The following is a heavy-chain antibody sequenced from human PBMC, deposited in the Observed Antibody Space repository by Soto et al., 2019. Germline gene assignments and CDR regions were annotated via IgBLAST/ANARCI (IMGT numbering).Heavy chain of an antibody. J-gene: IGHJ6*04. V-gene: IGHV1-69*02. CDR1: GGPLSRSS. D-gene: IGHD3-9*01. CDR3: ARGGYAILPGYHSYGLDV. CDR2: IIPTLNIA. Sequence: QVQLVQSGAEVKKPGSSVKVSCEASGGPLSRSSISWVRQAPGQGLEWMGRIIPTLNIANYAQRLQGRVAIPADNSTSPVYMEVRRLTSDDTAVYYCARGGYAILPGYHSYGLDVWGAGTMVTVSS.